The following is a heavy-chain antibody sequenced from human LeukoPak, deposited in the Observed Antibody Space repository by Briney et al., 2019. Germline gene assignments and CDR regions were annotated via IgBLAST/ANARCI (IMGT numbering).Heavy chain of an antibody. D-gene: IGHD2-8*01. CDR3: ARGYCTNGVCYILSYYMDV. J-gene: IGHJ6*03. Sequence: GGSLRLSCAASGFNFRSFIMNWVRQAPGKGLEWVSSISSSSSYIYYADSVKGRFTISRDDAKNSLYLQMNSLRAEDTAVYYCARGYCTNGVCYILSYYMDVWGKGTTVTVSS. CDR2: ISSSSSYI. V-gene: IGHV3-21*01. CDR1: GFNFRSFI.